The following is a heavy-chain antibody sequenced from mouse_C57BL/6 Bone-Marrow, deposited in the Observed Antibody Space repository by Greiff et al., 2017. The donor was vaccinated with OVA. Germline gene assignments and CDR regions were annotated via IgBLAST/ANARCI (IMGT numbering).Heavy chain of an antibody. CDR3: ARRIYYDLYYYAMDY. D-gene: IGHD2-4*01. V-gene: IGHV1-18*01. Sequence: EVKLQESGPELVKPGASVKIPCKASGYTFTDYNMDWVKQSHGKSLEWIGDINPNNGGTIYNQKFKGKATLTVAKSSSTAYMELRSLTSEDTAVYYCARRIYYDLYYYAMDYWGRGTSALVSS. CDR1: GYTFTDYN. J-gene: IGHJ4*01. CDR2: INPNNGGT.